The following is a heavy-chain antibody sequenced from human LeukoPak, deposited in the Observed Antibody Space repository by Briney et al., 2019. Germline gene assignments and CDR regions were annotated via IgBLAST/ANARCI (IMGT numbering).Heavy chain of an antibody. V-gene: IGHV3-9*01. CDR3: AKDSGSSPWYYYYGMDV. CDR1: GFTFDDYA. CDR2: ISWNSGSI. Sequence: PGRSLRLSCAASGFTFDDYAMHWVRQAPGKGLEWVSGISWNSGSIGYADSVKGRFTISRDNAKNSLYLQMNSLRAEDTALYYCAKDSGSSPWYYYYGMDVWGQGTTVTVSS. J-gene: IGHJ6*02. D-gene: IGHD6-13*01.